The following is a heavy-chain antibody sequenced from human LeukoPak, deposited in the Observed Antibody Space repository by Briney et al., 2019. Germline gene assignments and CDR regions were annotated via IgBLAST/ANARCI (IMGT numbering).Heavy chain of an antibody. J-gene: IGHJ4*02. D-gene: IGHD6-6*01. Sequence: GGSLRLSCAASGFTFDDYAMHWVRQAPGKGLEWVSGISWNSGSIGYADSVKGRFTISRDNAKNSLYLQMNSLRAEDTALYYCARGGVKRLVPFDYWGQGTLVTVSS. CDR2: ISWNSGSI. CDR3: ARGGVKRLVPFDY. CDR1: GFTFDDYA. V-gene: IGHV3-9*01.